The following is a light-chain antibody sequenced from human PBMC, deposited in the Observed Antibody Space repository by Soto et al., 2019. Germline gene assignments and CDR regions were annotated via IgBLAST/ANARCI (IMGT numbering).Light chain of an antibody. CDR2: DVS. Sequence: QSALTQPASVSGSPGQSITISCTGASSDVGGYNYVSWYQQHPGKAPKLMIYDVSNRPSGVSNRFSGSKSGNTASLTISGLQGEEEADYYCSSYTISSVVFGGGTKVTVL. J-gene: IGLJ2*01. CDR1: SSDVGGYNY. V-gene: IGLV2-14*03. CDR3: SSYTISSVV.